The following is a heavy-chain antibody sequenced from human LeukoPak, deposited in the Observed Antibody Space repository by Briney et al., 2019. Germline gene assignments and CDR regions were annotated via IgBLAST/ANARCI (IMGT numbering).Heavy chain of an antibody. CDR3: ARADSGSPLYYFDY. Sequence: ASVKVSCKASGYTFTSYAMHWVRQAPGQRPEWMGWINAGNGNTKYSQKLQGRVTMTTDTSTSTAYMELRSLRSDDTAVYYCARADSGSPLYYFDYWGQGTLVTVSS. V-gene: IGHV1-3*01. CDR2: INAGNGNT. J-gene: IGHJ4*02. CDR1: GYTFTSYA. D-gene: IGHD1-26*01.